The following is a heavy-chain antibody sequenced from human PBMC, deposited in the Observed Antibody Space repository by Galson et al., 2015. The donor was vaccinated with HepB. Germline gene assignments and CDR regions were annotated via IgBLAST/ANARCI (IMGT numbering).Heavy chain of an antibody. D-gene: IGHD2-15*01. Sequence: TLSPTCPVFGGYLSSRSYYWGWIRPPPGKGLEWNGSIYYSGSTYYNPSLKSRVTISVDTSKNQFSLKLSSVTAADTAVYYCARDRYCSGGSCYGVVYGMDVWGQGTTVTVSS. CDR1: GGYLSSRSYY. CDR2: IYYSGST. J-gene: IGHJ6*02. V-gene: IGHV4-39*07. CDR3: ARDRYCSGGSCYGVVYGMDV.